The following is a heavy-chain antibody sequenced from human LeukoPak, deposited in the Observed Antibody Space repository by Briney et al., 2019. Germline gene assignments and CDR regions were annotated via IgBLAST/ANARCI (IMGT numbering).Heavy chain of an antibody. CDR2: ISYDGSNK. J-gene: IGHJ6*02. CDR1: GFTFSSYA. CDR3: ARDPALSSVGARGIYYYYGMDV. Sequence: GGSLRLSCAASGFTFSSYAMHWVRQAPGKGLEWVAVISYDGSNKYYADSVKGRFTISRDNSKDTLYLQMNSLRAEDTAVYYCARDPALSSVGARGIYYYYGMDVWGQGTTVTVSS. V-gene: IGHV3-30-3*01. D-gene: IGHD1-26*01.